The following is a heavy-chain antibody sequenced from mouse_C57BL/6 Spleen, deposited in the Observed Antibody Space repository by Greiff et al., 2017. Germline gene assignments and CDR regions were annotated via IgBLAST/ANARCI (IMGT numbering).Heavy chain of an antibody. J-gene: IGHJ2*01. V-gene: IGHV1-64*01. CDR3: ARNDYEDYFDY. Sequence: QVQLQQPGAELVKPGASVKLSCKASGYTFTSYWMHWVKQRPGQGLEWIGMIPPNSGSTNYNEKFKSKTTLTVDKSSSTAYMQLSSLTSEDSAVYYCARNDYEDYFDYWGQGTTLTVSS. CDR1: GYTFTSYW. D-gene: IGHD2-4*01. CDR2: IPPNSGST.